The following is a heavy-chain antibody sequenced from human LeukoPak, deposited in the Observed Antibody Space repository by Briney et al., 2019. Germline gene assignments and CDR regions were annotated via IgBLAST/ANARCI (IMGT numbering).Heavy chain of an antibody. CDR2: ISYDGSNK. CDR1: GFTFSSYA. CDR3: ARDNDAFDI. V-gene: IGHV3-30-3*01. Sequence: GGSLRLSCAASGFTFSSYAMHWVRQAPGKGLEWVAVISYDGSNKYYADSVKGRFTISRDNSKNTLYLQMNSLRAEDTAVYYCARDNDAFDIWGQGTMVTVSS. J-gene: IGHJ3*02.